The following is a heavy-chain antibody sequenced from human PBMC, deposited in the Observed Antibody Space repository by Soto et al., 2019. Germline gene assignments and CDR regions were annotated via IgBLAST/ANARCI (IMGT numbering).Heavy chain of an antibody. D-gene: IGHD1-1*01. CDR2: ISTSGSTL. V-gene: IGHV3-11*01. Sequence: QVQLVESGGGSVKPGGSPRLSCAASGFSFSDYYMSWIRQAPGKGLEWISYISTSGSTLFYADSVKGRFTISRDNARNSLYLQISSLRAEDTAVYYCVRISVRPRAIRTAPGRWYFDLWGRGALATVSS. J-gene: IGHJ2*01. CDR3: VRISVRPRAIRTAPGRWYFDL. CDR1: GFSFSDYY.